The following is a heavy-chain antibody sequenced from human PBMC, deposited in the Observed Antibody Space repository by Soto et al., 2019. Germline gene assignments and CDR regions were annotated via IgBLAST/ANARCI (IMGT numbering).Heavy chain of an antibody. CDR2: INPSGGST. CDR3: ARDPPRISIAVADPGFDE. Sequence: ASVKVSCKASGYTFTSYYMHWVRQAPGQGLEWMGIINPSGGSTSYAQKFQGRVTMTRDTSTSTVYMELSSLRSEDTAVYYCARDPPRISIAVADPGFDEWGQRTLVTVSS. CDR1: GYTFTSYY. J-gene: IGHJ4*02. V-gene: IGHV1-46*01. D-gene: IGHD6-19*01.